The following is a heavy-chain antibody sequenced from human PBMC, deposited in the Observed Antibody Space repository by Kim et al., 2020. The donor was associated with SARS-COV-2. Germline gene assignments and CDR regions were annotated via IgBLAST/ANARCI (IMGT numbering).Heavy chain of an antibody. Sequence: GGSLRLSCAASGFTFSDYAMSWVRQAPGKGLEWVSSVINTGASTLYADSVKGRFTISRDNSKNTLYLQMNSLRVEDPALYYCSKGPTTSSPLDFYYWGQG. CDR1: GFTFSDYA. CDR3: SKGPTTSSPLDFYY. J-gene: IGHJ4*02. V-gene: IGHV3-23*01. CDR2: VINTGAST. D-gene: IGHD1-26*01.